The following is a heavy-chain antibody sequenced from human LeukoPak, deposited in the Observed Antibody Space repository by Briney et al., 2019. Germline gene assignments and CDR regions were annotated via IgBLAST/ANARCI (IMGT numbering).Heavy chain of an antibody. Sequence: GGSLRLSCAASGFTFSSYGMSWVRQAPGKGLEWVSAISGSGGSTYYADSVKGRFTISRDNSKNTLYLQMNSLRAEDTAVYYCAKDYYDSSGYYSGAFDIWGQGTMVTVSS. J-gene: IGHJ3*02. CDR3: AKDYYDSSGYYSGAFDI. D-gene: IGHD3-22*01. CDR1: GFTFSSYG. V-gene: IGHV3-23*01. CDR2: ISGSGGST.